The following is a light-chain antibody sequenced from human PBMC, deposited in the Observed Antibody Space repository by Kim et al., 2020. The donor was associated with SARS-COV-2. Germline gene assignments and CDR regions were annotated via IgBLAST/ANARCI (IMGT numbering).Light chain of an antibody. CDR3: TSYAGRVM. V-gene: IGLV2-8*01. Sequence: SPGQSVTISCTGTSSDVGDYNFVSRYQHHPGKAPQLMIYDVTKRASGVPDRFSGSKSGNTASLTVSGLQAEDEADYYCTSYAGRVMFGGGTQLTVL. J-gene: IGLJ3*02. CDR2: DVT. CDR1: SSDVGDYNF.